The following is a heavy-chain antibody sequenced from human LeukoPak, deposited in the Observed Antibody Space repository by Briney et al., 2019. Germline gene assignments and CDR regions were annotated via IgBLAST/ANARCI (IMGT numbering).Heavy chain of an antibody. Sequence: SQTLSLTCTVSGGSISSSDYYWSWIRQPPGKGLEWIGYIYYSGSTYYNPSLKSRVTISVDTSKNQFSLKLSSVTAADTAVYYCARDRGSGYFFDYWGQGTLVTVSS. CDR2: IYYSGST. CDR1: GGSISSSDYY. CDR3: ARDRGSGYFFDY. V-gene: IGHV4-30-4*08. J-gene: IGHJ4*02. D-gene: IGHD3-22*01.